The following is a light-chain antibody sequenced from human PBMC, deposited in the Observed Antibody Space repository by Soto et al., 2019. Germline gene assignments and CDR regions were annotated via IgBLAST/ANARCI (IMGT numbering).Light chain of an antibody. V-gene: IGKV1-16*01. CDR1: QDITNY. CDR3: QQYHSYPIT. CDR2: TAS. Sequence: DXQXXXXPXXXSXSVGDRVTITCRASQDITNYLAWFQQKPGKAPKSLIYTASSLQSGVPSRFSGSGSGTDFTLTISSLQPEDFATYYCQQYHSYPITFGQGTRLDIK. J-gene: IGKJ5*01.